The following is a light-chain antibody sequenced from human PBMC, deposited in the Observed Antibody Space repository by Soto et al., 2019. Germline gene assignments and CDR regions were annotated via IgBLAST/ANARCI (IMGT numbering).Light chain of an antibody. CDR3: QQYGSSPRT. J-gene: IGKJ1*01. CDR1: QSVSNNY. Sequence: EIVLTQSPGTLSLSPGERATLSCRASQSVSNNYLAWYQQKPGQAPRLRFYGASGRATGIPDRFSGSGSGTDFILTISRLEPEDFAVYYCQQYGSSPRTFGQGTKVEIK. V-gene: IGKV3-20*01. CDR2: GAS.